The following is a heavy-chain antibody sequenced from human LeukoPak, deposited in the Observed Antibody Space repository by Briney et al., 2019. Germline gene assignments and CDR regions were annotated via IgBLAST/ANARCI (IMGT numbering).Heavy chain of an antibody. CDR3: ARDPSWVMQQLVWLVELSWFDP. Sequence: GGSLRLSCAASGFTFSSFSMNWVRQAPGKGLEWVSYISRSSSTIYYADSVKGRFTISRDNAKNSLYLQMNSLRAEDTAVYYCARDPSWVMQQLVWLVELSWFDPWGQGTLVTVSS. J-gene: IGHJ5*02. CDR1: GFTFSSFS. CDR2: ISRSSSTI. D-gene: IGHD6-13*01. V-gene: IGHV3-48*04.